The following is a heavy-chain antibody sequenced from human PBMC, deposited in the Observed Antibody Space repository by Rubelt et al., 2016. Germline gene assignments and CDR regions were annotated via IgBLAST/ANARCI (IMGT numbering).Heavy chain of an antibody. Sequence: QLQLQESGPGLVKPSETLSLTCTVSGGSINNGGYFWGWIRQPPGKGLEWIGSLHYSGSTYYNPSLNSRLPTIVHPSTNQFALGLGSVTAADTAVYYCARSGSSYGSETFDYWGQGTLVTVSS. CDR1: GGSINNGGYF. D-gene: IGHD5-18*01. CDR2: LHYSGST. V-gene: IGHV4-39*07. J-gene: IGHJ4*02. CDR3: ARSGSSYGSETFDY.